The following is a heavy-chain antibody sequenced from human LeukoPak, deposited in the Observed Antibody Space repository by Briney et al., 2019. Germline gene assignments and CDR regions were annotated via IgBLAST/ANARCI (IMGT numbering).Heavy chain of an antibody. D-gene: IGHD2-2*01. CDR3: VKDFGQTTAAIAT. CDR2: IRWSSDSV. Sequence: GGSLRLSCAASGFPFDDYAMHWVRQAPGKGLEWVSGIRWSSDSVGYADSVRGRFTISRDKAKNSLYLQMNSLRAEDTALYYCVKDFGQTTAAIATLGQGTLVTVSS. V-gene: IGHV3-9*01. CDR1: GFPFDDYA. J-gene: IGHJ5*02.